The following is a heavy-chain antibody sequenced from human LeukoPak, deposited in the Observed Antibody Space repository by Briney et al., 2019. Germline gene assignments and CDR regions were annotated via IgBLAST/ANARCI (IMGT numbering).Heavy chain of an antibody. V-gene: IGHV4-39*01. Sequence: PSETLSLTCAVSGYSFSSSSFYWGWFRQPPGKGLEWSGSIYYSGSTYYNPSLKSRVTISVNTYNNQFSLKLTSVTAADTAVYYCARHRASGEYYYYSYYMDVWGKGTTVTVSS. J-gene: IGHJ6*03. D-gene: IGHD3-10*01. CDR2: IYYSGST. CDR1: GYSFSSSSFY. CDR3: ARHRASGEYYYYSYYMDV.